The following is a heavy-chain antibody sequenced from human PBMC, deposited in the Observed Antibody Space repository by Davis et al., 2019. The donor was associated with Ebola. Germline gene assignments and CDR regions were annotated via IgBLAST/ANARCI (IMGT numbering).Heavy chain of an antibody. CDR2: IYYTGNT. J-gene: IGHJ6*02. CDR3: ARGGADGYIDYYGMDV. V-gene: IGHV4-39*01. Sequence: SETLSLTCTVSGGSITNRNYYWDWIRQPPGKGLEWIGTIYYTGNTYHNPSLKSRVTISIDTSKNQFSLKLSSVTAADTAVYYCARGGADGYIDYYGMDVWGQGTTVTVSS. D-gene: IGHD5-24*01. CDR1: GGSITNRNYY.